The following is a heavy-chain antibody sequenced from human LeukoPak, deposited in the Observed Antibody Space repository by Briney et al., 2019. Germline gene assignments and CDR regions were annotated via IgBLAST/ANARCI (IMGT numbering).Heavy chain of an antibody. J-gene: IGHJ6*03. CDR3: ARLDGITSMGNYYYYMDV. CDR1: GGSISSYC. V-gene: IGHV4-59*01. D-gene: IGHD5-18*01. Sequence: SETLPLTCTVSGGSISSYCWSWIRQPPGKGLEWIGHIYYSGSTKYNPSLKSRVTISVDTSKNQFSLNLSSVTAADTAMYYCARLDGITSMGNYYYYMDVWGKGTTVTVSS. CDR2: IYYSGST.